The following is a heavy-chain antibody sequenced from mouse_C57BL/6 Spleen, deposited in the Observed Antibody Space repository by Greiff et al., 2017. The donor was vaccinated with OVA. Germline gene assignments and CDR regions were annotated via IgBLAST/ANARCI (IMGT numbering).Heavy chain of an antibody. V-gene: IGHV1-72*01. D-gene: IGHD1-1*01. CDR1: GYTFTSYW. CDR2: IDPNSGGT. CDR3: ARGGCYYGGNYDYFDD. J-gene: IGHJ2*01. Sequence: QVHVKQPGAELVKPGASVKLSCKASGYTFTSYWMHWVKQRPGRGLEWIGRIDPNSGGTNYNEKFKSKATLTVDKPSSTAYMQLSSLTSEDSAVYYCARGGCYYGGNYDYFDDWGQGTTLTVSS.